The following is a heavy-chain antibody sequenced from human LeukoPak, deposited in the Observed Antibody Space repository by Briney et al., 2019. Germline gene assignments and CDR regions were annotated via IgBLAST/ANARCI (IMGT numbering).Heavy chain of an antibody. CDR2: ISAYNGNT. V-gene: IGHV1-18*01. D-gene: IGHD3-3*01. CDR3: ARNGIGICGVVIISLDY. J-gene: IGHJ4*02. CDR1: GYTFTSYG. Sequence: GASVKVSCKASGYTFTSYGISWVRQAPGQGLEWMGWISAYNGNTNYAQKLQGRVTMTTDTSTSTAYMALRSLRSDDTAVDYCARNGIGICGVVIISLDYWGQETLVTVSS.